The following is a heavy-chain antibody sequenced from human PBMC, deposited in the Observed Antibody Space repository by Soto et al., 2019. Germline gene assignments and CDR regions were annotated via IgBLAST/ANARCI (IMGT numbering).Heavy chain of an antibody. CDR1: GGSISSGDYY. CDR2: IYYSGST. Sequence: NPSETLSLTCTVSGGSISSGDYYWSWIRQPPGKGLEWIGYIYYSGSTYYNPSLKSRVTISVDTSKNQFSLKLSSVTAADTAVYYCARLTGTFGFFAYWGQGTLVTVS. CDR3: ARLTGTFGFFAY. J-gene: IGHJ4*02. V-gene: IGHV4-30-4*01. D-gene: IGHD1-7*01.